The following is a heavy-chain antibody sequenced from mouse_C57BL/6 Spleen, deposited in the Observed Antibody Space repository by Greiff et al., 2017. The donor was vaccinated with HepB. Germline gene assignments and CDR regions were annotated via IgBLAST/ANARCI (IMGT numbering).Heavy chain of an antibody. Sequence: EVQLQQSGAELVRPGASVKLSCTASGFNIKDDYMHWVKQRPEQGLEWIGWIDPENGDTEYASKFQGKATITADTSSNTAYLQLSSLTSEDTAFYYCTTAYYSNDVWFAYWGQGTLVTVAA. J-gene: IGHJ3*01. CDR1: GFNIKDDY. D-gene: IGHD2-5*01. V-gene: IGHV14-4*01. CDR2: IDPENGDT. CDR3: TTAYYSNDVWFAY.